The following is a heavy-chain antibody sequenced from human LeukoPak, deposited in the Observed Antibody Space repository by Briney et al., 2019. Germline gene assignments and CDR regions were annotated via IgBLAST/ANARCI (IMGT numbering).Heavy chain of an antibody. Sequence: GGSLRLSCAASGFTFSSYEMNWVRQALGKGLEWVSYISSSGSTIYYADSVKGRFTISRDNAKNSLYLQMNSLRAEDTAVYYCARGYSSGPLSDDAFDIWGQGTMVTVSS. J-gene: IGHJ3*02. CDR2: ISSSGSTI. V-gene: IGHV3-48*03. CDR1: GFTFSSYE. CDR3: ARGYSSGPLSDDAFDI. D-gene: IGHD6-19*01.